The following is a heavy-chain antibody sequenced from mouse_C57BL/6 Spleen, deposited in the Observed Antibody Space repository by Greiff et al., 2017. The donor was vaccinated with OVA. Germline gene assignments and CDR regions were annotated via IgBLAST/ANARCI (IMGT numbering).Heavy chain of an antibody. CDR2: INYDGSST. CDR1: GFTFSDYY. V-gene: IGHV5-16*01. D-gene: IGHD1-1*01. CDR3: ARVLLLYYYAMDY. Sequence: EVQLVESEGGLVQPGSSMKLSCTASGFTFSDYYMAWVRQVPEKGLEWVANINYDGSSTYYLDSLKSRFIISRDNAKNILYLQMSSLKSEDTATYYCARVLLLYYYAMDYWGQGTSVTVSS. J-gene: IGHJ4*01.